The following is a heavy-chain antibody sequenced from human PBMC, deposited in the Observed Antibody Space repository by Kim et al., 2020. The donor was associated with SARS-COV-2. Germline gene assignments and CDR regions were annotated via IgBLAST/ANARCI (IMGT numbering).Heavy chain of an antibody. V-gene: IGHV1-3*01. D-gene: IGHD3-10*01. CDR2: INAGNGNT. Sequence: ASVKVSCKASGYTFTSYAMHWVRQAPGQRLEWMGWINAGNGNTKYSQKFQGRVTITRDTSASTAYMELSSLRSEDTAVYYCARSDGSYGSGSYYYSPFDYWGQGTLVTVSS. CDR1: GYTFTSYA. CDR3: ARSDGSYGSGSYYYSPFDY. J-gene: IGHJ4*02.